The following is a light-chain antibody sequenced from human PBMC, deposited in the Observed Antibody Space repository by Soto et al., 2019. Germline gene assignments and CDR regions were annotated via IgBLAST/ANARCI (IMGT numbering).Light chain of an antibody. V-gene: IGLV1-40*01. Sequence: QSVLTQPPSVSGAPGQRVTISCTGSSSNIGAGYHVHWHQQLPGTAPKLLIYGNSNRPSGVPDRFSGSKSGTSASLAITGLQAEDEADYYCQSYDSSLSGSVFGGGTKVTVL. CDR2: GNS. CDR1: SSNIGAGYH. J-gene: IGLJ3*02. CDR3: QSYDSSLSGSV.